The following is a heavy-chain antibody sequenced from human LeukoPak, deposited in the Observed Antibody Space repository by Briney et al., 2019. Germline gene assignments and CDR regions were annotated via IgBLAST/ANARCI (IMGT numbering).Heavy chain of an antibody. CDR3: ARERNWAIDY. V-gene: IGHV1-69*13. Sequence: ASVKVSCKASGGTFSSYAISWVRQAPGQGLERMGGIIPIFGTANYAQKFQGRVTITADESTSTAYMELSSLRSEDTAVYYCARERNWAIDYWGQGTLVTVSS. D-gene: IGHD7-27*01. CDR2: IIPIFGTA. CDR1: GGTFSSYA. J-gene: IGHJ4*02.